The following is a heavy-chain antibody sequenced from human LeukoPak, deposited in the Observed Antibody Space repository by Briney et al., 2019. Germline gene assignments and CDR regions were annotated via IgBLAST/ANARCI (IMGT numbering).Heavy chain of an antibody. J-gene: IGHJ6*03. V-gene: IGHV5-51*01. CDR2: IYPGDPDT. D-gene: IGHD3-10*01. CDR3: ARHIDALWFGEFRPYYMDV. Sequence: GESLKISCKGSGYSFTSYWIGWVRQMPGKGLEWMGIIYPGDPDTRYSPSFQGQVTISADKSISTAYLQWSSLKASDTAMYYCARHIDALWFGEFRPYYMDVWGKGTTVTVSS. CDR1: GYSFTSYW.